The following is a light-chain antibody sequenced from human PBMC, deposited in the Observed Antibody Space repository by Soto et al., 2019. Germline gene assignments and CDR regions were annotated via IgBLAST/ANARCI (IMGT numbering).Light chain of an antibody. V-gene: IGKV1-27*01. J-gene: IGKJ4*01. CDR2: AAS. CDR1: QGISSD. Sequence: DIQMTRSPSSLSASIGDRVTITCRASQGISSDLAWYQQRPGKVPKFLIYAASTLQSVVPSRFSGSGSGTAFPLTISIRQTEDVASYYCQQYNSFPLTFGGGTQV. CDR3: QQYNSFPLT.